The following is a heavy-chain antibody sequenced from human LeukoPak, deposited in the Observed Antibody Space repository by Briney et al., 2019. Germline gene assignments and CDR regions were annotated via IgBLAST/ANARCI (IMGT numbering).Heavy chain of an antibody. V-gene: IGHV4-59*01. CDR3: ARVSGYDEMDDY. Sequence: SETLSLTCTVSGGSISSYYWSWIRQPPGKGLEWIGYIYYSGSTNYNPSLKSRVTISVDTSKNQFSLKLSSVTAADTAVYYCARVSGYDEMDDYWGQGTLVTVSS. J-gene: IGHJ4*02. CDR1: GGSISSYY. D-gene: IGHD5-12*01. CDR2: IYYSGST.